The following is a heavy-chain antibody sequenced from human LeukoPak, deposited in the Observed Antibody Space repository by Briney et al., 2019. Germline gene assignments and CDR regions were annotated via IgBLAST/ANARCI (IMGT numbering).Heavy chain of an antibody. Sequence: SETLSLTCTVSGGSISSYYWSWIRQPPGKGLEWIGYIYYSGSTNYNPSLKSRVTISVDTSKNQFSLKLSSVTAADTAVYYCARDRAYCGGDCYSGTPYFDYWGQGTLVTLSS. CDR1: GGSISSYY. CDR2: IYYSGST. D-gene: IGHD2-21*02. CDR3: ARDRAYCGGDCYSGTPYFDY. J-gene: IGHJ4*02. V-gene: IGHV4-59*01.